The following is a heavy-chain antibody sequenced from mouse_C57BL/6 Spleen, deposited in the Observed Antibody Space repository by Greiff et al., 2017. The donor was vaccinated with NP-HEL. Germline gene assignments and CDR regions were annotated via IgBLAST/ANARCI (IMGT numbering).Heavy chain of an antibody. D-gene: IGHD2-1*01. CDR1: GFTFSDYG. J-gene: IGHJ3*01. CDR3: AREGGIYYGNPAWFAY. V-gene: IGHV5-17*01. CDR2: ISSGSSTI. Sequence: EVQLVESGGGLVKPGGSLKLSCAASGFTFSDYGVHWVRQAPEKGLEWVAYISSGSSTIYYADKVKGRFTISRVNAKNTLFLQMTSLRSEDTAMYYCAREGGIYYGNPAWFAYWGQGTLVTVSA.